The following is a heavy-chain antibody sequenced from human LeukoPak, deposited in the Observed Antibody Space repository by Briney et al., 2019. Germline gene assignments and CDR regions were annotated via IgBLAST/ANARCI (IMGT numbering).Heavy chain of an antibody. V-gene: IGHV3-23*01. CDR1: GFSFSSYA. D-gene: IGHD1-14*01. J-gene: IGHJ3*01. CDR2: ISAGGRT. Sequence: GGSLRLSCVVSGFSFSSYAMAWVRQAPGKGLEWVSSISAGGRTYYADSGKGRFTISRDNSKETVFLQMNSLRAEDTAHYYCAKGKVNHDGAFDFWGQGTTVTVSS. CDR3: AKGKVNHDGAFDF.